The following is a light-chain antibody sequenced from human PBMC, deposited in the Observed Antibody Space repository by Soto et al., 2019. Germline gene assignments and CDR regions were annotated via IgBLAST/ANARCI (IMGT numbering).Light chain of an antibody. CDR2: EVV. J-gene: IGLJ1*01. CDR1: KSDIGVYDF. Sequence: QSALTQPPSASGSPGQSVTISCTGTKSDIGVYDFVSWYQHHPGKAPRLIIYEVVQRPSGVPDRFSGSKSGNTASLTVSGLQYADEADYFCNSYAGSNTNVFGSGTKLTVL. V-gene: IGLV2-8*01. CDR3: NSYAGSNTNV.